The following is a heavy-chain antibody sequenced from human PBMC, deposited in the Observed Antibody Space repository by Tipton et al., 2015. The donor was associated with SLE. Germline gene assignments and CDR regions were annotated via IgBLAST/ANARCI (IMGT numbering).Heavy chain of an antibody. Sequence: TLSLTCTVSGGSISSYYWSWIRQPPGKGLEWIGYIYYSGSTNYNPSLKSRVTISVDTSKNQFSLKLSPVTAADTAVYYCARRMVFGGDYFDYWGQGTLVTVSS. CDR2: IYYSGST. CDR3: ARRMVFGGDYFDY. J-gene: IGHJ4*02. D-gene: IGHD3-10*02. V-gene: IGHV4-59*08. CDR1: GGSISSYY.